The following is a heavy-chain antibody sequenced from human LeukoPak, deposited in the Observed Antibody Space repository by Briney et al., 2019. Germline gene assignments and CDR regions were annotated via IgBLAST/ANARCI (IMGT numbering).Heavy chain of an antibody. CDR1: GFTFSSYE. Sequence: PGGSLRLSCAASGFTFSSYEMNWVRQAPGKGLEWVANIRQDGSEKYYVDSVKGRFTISRDNAKNSLYLQMNSLRAEDTAVYYCASRYYGSGSYYSDFDYWGQGTLVTVSS. V-gene: IGHV3-7*01. D-gene: IGHD3-10*01. CDR2: IRQDGSEK. J-gene: IGHJ4*02. CDR3: ASRYYGSGSYYSDFDY.